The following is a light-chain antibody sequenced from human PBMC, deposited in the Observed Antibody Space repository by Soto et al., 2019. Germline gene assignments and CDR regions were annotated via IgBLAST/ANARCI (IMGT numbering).Light chain of an antibody. Sequence: QSALTQPASVSGSPGQSIAISCTGTSSDVGGYNYVSWYQQHPGKAPKDMIYEVSNRPSGVSNRFSGSKSGKTASLTISGLQAEDEADYYCCSYTNTNTLVFGTGTKLTVL. V-gene: IGLV2-14*01. CDR2: EVS. CDR1: SSDVGGYNY. J-gene: IGLJ1*01. CDR3: CSYTNTNTLV.